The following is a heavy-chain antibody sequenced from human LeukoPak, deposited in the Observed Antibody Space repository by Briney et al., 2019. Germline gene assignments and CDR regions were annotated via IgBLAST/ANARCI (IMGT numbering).Heavy chain of an antibody. Sequence: PSETLSLTCAVYGGSFSGYYWSWIRQPPGKGLEWIGEINHSGSTNYNPSLKSRVTISVDTSKNQFSLKLSSVTAADTAVYYCARDHGGYAYFDYWGQGTLVTVSS. CDR2: INHSGST. J-gene: IGHJ4*02. CDR3: ARDHGGYAYFDY. V-gene: IGHV4-34*01. D-gene: IGHD5-12*01. CDR1: GGSFSGYY.